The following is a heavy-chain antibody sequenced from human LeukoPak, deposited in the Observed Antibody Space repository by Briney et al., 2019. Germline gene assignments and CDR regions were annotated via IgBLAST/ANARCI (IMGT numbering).Heavy chain of an antibody. CDR1: GFTFSNYW. CDR2: IKQDGTEK. D-gene: IGHD2-15*01. V-gene: IGHV3-7*01. Sequence: PGGSLRLSCAASGFTFSNYWMTWVRQAPGKGLEWVANIKQDGTEKYCVDSVKGRFTISRDNAENSLYLQMNSLRAEDTAVYYCTRDTGCPGGTCYSFYDYWGQGTLVTVSS. J-gene: IGHJ4*02. CDR3: TRDTGCPGGTCYSFYDY.